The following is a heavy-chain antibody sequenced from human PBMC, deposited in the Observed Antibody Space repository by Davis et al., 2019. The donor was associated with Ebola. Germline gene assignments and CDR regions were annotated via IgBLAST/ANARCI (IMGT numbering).Heavy chain of an antibody. V-gene: IGHV3-23*01. CDR2: IRAGDDTT. D-gene: IGHD1-26*01. Sequence: GESLKISCRASGFTFGSYHMTWVRQAQGKGLEWVSGIRAGDDTTHYAKSVKGRFTISRDNSMNTLCLEMNSLRVEDTALYYCAKGTWEAYGMDVWGQGTTVTVSS. CDR1: GFTFGSYH. CDR3: AKGTWEAYGMDV. J-gene: IGHJ6*02.